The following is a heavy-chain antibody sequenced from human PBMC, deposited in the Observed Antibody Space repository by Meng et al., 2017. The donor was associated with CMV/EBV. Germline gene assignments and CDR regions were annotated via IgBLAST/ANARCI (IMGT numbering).Heavy chain of an antibody. CDR3: ARGGSYDFWSGGYFDY. Sequence: GESLKISCAASGFTFSDYYMSWIRQAPGKGLEWVSYISSSGSTIYYADSVKGRFTISRDNAKNSLYLQMNSLRAEDTAVYYCARGGSYDFWSGGYFDYWGQGTLVTAPQ. CDR1: GFTFSDYY. J-gene: IGHJ4*02. V-gene: IGHV3-11*04. D-gene: IGHD3-3*01. CDR2: ISSSGSTI.